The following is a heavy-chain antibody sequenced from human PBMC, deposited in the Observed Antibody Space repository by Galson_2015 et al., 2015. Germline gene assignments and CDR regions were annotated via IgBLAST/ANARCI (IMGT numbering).Heavy chain of an antibody. CDR2: IKQDGSER. CDR3: ARDTGYCSP. CDR1: GFSFSNFW. V-gene: IGHV3-7*03. D-gene: IGHD6-19*01. J-gene: IGHJ5*02. Sequence: SLRLSCAASGFSFSNFWMSWVRQAPGKGLEWVASIKQDGSERYFVDSVKGRFTISRDNARNSLYLQMNCLRAEDTAVYYCARDTGYCSPWGQGTLVTVSS.